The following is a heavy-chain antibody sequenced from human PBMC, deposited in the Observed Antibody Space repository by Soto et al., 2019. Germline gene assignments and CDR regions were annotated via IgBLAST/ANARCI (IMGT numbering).Heavy chain of an antibody. Sequence: GGSLRLSCAASGFTFSSYGMHWVRQAPGKGLEWVAVIWYDGSNKYYADSVKGRFTISRDNSKNTLYLQMNSLRAEDTAVYYCAREIPLQYSYGSLPVYYYGMDVWGQGTTVTVSS. CDR1: GFTFSSYG. D-gene: IGHD5-18*01. J-gene: IGHJ6*02. CDR2: IWYDGSNK. V-gene: IGHV3-33*01. CDR3: AREIPLQYSYGSLPVYYYGMDV.